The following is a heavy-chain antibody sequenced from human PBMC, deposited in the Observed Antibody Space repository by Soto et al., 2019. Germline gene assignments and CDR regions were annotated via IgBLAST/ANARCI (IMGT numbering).Heavy chain of an antibody. J-gene: IGHJ6*03. CDR3: AKDAVTDVNIVATILYYYYYMDV. CDR2: ISGSGGST. V-gene: IGHV3-23*01. Sequence: PGGSLRLSCAASGFTFSSYAMSWVRQAPGKGLEWVSAISGSGGSTYYADSVKGRFTISRDNSKNTLYLQMNSLRAEDTAVYYCAKDAVTDVNIVATILYYYYYMDVWGKGTTVTVSS. D-gene: IGHD5-12*01. CDR1: GFTFSSYA.